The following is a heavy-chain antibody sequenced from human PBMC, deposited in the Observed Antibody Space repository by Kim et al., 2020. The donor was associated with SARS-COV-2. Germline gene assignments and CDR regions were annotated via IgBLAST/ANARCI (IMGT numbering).Heavy chain of an antibody. J-gene: IGHJ2*01. V-gene: IGHV4-34*01. Sequence: SETRSLTCAVYVGSFSGYYWSWLRPPPGKVLEWIGEINHSGRPNYNPFLKRRVTISVDTSKNQFSLKLTSVTAAEAALYFFAKRLSNTFGWGCHYCDLWG. CDR1: VGSFSGYY. CDR3: AKRLSNTFGWGCHYCDL. D-gene: IGHD3-10*01. CDR2: INHSGRP.